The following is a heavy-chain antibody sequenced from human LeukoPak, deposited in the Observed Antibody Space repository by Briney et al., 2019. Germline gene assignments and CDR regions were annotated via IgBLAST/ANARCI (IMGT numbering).Heavy chain of an antibody. CDR3: ARDHITGPLRGYMDV. Sequence: GGSLRLSCAASGFTFNSYGMDWVRQAPGKGVEWVAFIRLDGNDKYYADSVKGRFTISRDNAKNSLYLQMNSLRAEDTAVYYCARDHITGPLRGYMDVWGKGTTVTVSS. J-gene: IGHJ6*03. CDR1: GFTFNSYG. D-gene: IGHD1-20*01. CDR2: IRLDGNDK. V-gene: IGHV3-30*02.